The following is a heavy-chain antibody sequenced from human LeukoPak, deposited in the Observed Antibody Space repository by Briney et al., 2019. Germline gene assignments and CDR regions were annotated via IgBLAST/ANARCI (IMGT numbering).Heavy chain of an antibody. CDR2: IIPILGIA. D-gene: IGHD3-10*01. CDR3: ASSKVRGVYYYYGMDV. CDR1: GGTFSSYT. J-gene: IGHJ6*02. V-gene: IGHV1-69*02. Sequence: SVKVSCKASGGTFSSYTISWVRQAPGQGLEWMGRIIPILGIANYAQKFQGRVTITADKSTSTAYMELSSLRSEGTAVYYCASSKVRGVYYYYGMDVWGQGTTVTVS.